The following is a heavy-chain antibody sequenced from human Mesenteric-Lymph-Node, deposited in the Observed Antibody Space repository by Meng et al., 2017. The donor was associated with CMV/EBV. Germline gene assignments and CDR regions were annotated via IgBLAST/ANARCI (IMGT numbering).Heavy chain of an antibody. CDR3: ATDRGIIASRPGAFDI. CDR1: GFTFSSYG. D-gene: IGHD6-6*01. J-gene: IGHJ3*02. V-gene: IGHV3-30*02. Sequence: GESLKISCAASGFTFSSYGMHWVRQAPGKGLEWVAFIRYDGSNKYYADSVKGRFTISRDNTNKSVYLQMNSLRAEDTAVYYCATDRGIIASRPGAFDIWGQGTKVTVSS. CDR2: IRYDGSNK.